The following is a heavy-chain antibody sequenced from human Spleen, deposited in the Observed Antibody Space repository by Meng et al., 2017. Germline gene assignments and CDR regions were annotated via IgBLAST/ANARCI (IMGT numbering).Heavy chain of an antibody. J-gene: IGHJ4*02. CDR3: ARIYHVDTAMATFDY. CDR2: INPNSGGT. D-gene: IGHD5-18*01. Sequence: QVQLVQSGAEVKEPGASVKVSCKPSGYPFTAYYIHWVRQAPGQGLEWMGRINPNSGGTNYAQKFQGRVTMTRDTSISTAYMELSRLRSDDTAVYYCARIYHVDTAMATFDYWGQGTLVTVSS. CDR1: GYPFTAYY. V-gene: IGHV1-2*06.